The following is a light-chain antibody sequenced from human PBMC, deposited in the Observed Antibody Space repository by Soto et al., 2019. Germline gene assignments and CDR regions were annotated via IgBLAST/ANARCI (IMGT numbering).Light chain of an antibody. CDR1: QSVSSSN. J-gene: IGKJ5*01. V-gene: IGKV3-15*01. Sequence: EMVLTQSPGTLSLSPGERATLSCRARQSVSSSNLAWYQQKPGQAPRLLIYGASTRATGIPARFSGSGSGTEFTLTISSLQSEDFAVYYCQQYKNWLPEITFGQGTRLEIK. CDR3: QQYKNWLPEIT. CDR2: GAS.